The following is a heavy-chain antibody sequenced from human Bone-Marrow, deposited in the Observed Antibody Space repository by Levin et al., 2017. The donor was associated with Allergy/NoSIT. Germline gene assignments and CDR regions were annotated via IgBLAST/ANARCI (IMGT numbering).Heavy chain of an antibody. CDR3: AKVGTKPAATFDD. J-gene: IGHJ4*02. CDR2: ISRSGDRT. D-gene: IGHD2-2*01. V-gene: IGHV3-23*01. Sequence: GGSLRLSCAVSRITFSSFDMTWVRQAPGKGLEWVSLISRSGDRTYYADSVKGRFTISRDNSRNTVYLQMISLRAEETAIYYCAKVGTKPAATFDDWGQGTLVTVSS. CDR1: RITFSSFD.